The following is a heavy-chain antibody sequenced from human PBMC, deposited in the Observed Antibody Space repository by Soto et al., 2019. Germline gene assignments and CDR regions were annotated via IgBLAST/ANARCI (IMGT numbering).Heavy chain of an antibody. CDR3: ARDAGRYYDSSGYGQLDP. V-gene: IGHV1-69*13. Sequence: SVKVSCKASGGTFSSYAISWVRQAPGQGLEWMGGIIPIFGTANYAQKFQGRVTITADESTSTAYMELSSLRSEDTAVYYCARDAGRYYDSSGYGQLDPWGQGTLVTVSS. D-gene: IGHD3-22*01. J-gene: IGHJ5*02. CDR1: GGTFSSYA. CDR2: IIPIFGTA.